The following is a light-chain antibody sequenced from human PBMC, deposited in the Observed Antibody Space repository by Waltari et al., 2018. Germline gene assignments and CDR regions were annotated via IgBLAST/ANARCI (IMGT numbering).Light chain of an antibody. CDR2: SPN. J-gene: IGLJ3*02. CDR3: HSRDSTCTRV. CDR1: SLRNFF. Sequence: SSELTQAPAVSVALGQTVKTTCQGNSLRNFFASWYQQRPGHAPILVLYSPNYRPSGSPGRFSGSTSGSAASLTITGAQAEDEAVYYCHSRDSTCTRVFGGGTRLTV. V-gene: IGLV3-19*01.